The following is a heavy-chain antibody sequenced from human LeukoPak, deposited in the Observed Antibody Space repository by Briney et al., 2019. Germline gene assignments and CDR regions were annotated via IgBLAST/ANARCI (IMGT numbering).Heavy chain of an antibody. J-gene: IGHJ4*02. CDR2: IYYSGST. D-gene: IGHD6-19*01. V-gene: IGHV4-59*01. CDR1: GGSISSYY. CDR3: ARAGQWLVGGYFDY. Sequence: SETLPLTCTVSGGSISSYYWSWIRQPPGKGLEWIGYIYYSGSTNYNPSLKSRVTISVDTSKNQFSLKLSSVTAADTAVYYCARAGQWLVGGYFDYWGQGTLVTVSS.